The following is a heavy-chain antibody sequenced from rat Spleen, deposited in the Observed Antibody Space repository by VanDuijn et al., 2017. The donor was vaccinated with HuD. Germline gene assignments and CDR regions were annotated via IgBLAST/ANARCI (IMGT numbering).Heavy chain of an antibody. J-gene: IGHJ3*01. CDR1: GFTFSDFF. CDR2: ISYDGSST. D-gene: IGHD1-2*01. V-gene: IGHV5-20*01. Sequence: EVQLVESGGGLVQPGRSLKLSCAASGFTFSDFFMAWVRQAPTKGLEWVASISYDGSSTYYRDSVKGRFTISRDNAKSSLYLQMDSLRSEDTATYYCTTEGSSYTPFAYWGQGTLVTVSS. CDR3: TTEGSSYTPFAY.